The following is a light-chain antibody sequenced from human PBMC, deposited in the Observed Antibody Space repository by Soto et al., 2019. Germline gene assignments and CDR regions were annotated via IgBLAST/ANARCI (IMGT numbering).Light chain of an antibody. CDR3: QQYNNWPPPT. CDR2: GAS. CDR1: QSVSSN. Sequence: EIVMTQSPATLSVSPGERATLSCRASQSVSSNLAWYQQKPGQAPRLLIYGASTRATGIPARFSGSGSGTEFTLTISSLQSEDFAVYYGQQYNNWPPPTFGQGTKVEIK. V-gene: IGKV3-15*01. J-gene: IGKJ1*01.